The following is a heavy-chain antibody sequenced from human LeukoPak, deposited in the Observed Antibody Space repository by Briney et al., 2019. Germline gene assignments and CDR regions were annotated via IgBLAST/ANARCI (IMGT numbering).Heavy chain of an antibody. Sequence: GGSLRLSCAASGFTFSAYSMNWVRQAPGKGLEWVSYISRSSRNIFYADSVRGRFTISRDNAKNSLSLQMNSLRAEDTAVYYCARVRGAGLQYYYMDVWGKGTTVTVSS. J-gene: IGHJ6*03. CDR2: ISRSSRNI. CDR1: GFTFSAYS. V-gene: IGHV3-48*04. D-gene: IGHD1-26*01. CDR3: ARVRGAGLQYYYMDV.